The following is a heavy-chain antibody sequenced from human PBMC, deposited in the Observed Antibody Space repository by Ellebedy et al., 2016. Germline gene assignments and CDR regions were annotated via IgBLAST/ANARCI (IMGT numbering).Heavy chain of an antibody. D-gene: IGHD4-17*01. Sequence: GGSLRLXCAASGFTFSSYSMNWVRQAPGKGLEWVSYISSNSSTIYYADSVKGRFTISRDNAKNSLYLQMNSLRDEDTAVYYCARDHYGDYSDLYGMDVWGQGTTVTVSS. J-gene: IGHJ6*02. CDR3: ARDHYGDYSDLYGMDV. V-gene: IGHV3-48*02. CDR2: ISSNSSTI. CDR1: GFTFSSYS.